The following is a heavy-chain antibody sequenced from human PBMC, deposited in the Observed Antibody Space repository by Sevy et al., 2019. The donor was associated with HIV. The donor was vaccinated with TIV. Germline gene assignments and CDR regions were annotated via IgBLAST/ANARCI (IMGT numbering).Heavy chain of an antibody. D-gene: IGHD2-8*01. V-gene: IGHV3-23*01. CDR2: LSFGWGEI. CDR1: GFTFSKYS. J-gene: IGHJ4*02. CDR3: AREGCTKPHDY. Sequence: GGSLRLSCAASGFTFSKYSMSWVRQPPGKGLEWVSTLSFGWGEINYAASVKGRFTISGDNSKSSGYLQMNNLRPEDTAVYYCAREGCTKPHDYWGQGTLVTVSS.